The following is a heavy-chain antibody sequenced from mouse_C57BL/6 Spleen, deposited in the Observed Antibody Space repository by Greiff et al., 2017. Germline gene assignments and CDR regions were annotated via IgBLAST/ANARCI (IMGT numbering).Heavy chain of an antibody. Sequence: VQLKESGPGLVKPAQSLSLTCSVTGYSITSGYYWNGSRQFPRNKLEWMGYISYDGINNYKPSLKNRISITSDTSKNQLFLKLNSVNTEDTATYYCAREEAGNYAMDYWGQGISVTVSS. CDR3: AREEAGNYAMDY. CDR1: GYSITSGYY. V-gene: IGHV3-6*01. J-gene: IGHJ4*01. D-gene: IGHD4-1*01. CDR2: ISYDGIN.